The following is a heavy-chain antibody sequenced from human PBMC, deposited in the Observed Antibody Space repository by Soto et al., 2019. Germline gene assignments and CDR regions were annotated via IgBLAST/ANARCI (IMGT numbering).Heavy chain of an antibody. D-gene: IGHD4-17*01. V-gene: IGHV1-69*12. J-gene: IGHJ5*02. CDR1: GGTFSSYA. CDR2: IIPIFGTA. Sequence: QVQLVQSGAEVKKPGSSVKVSCKASGGTFSSYAISWVRQAPGQGLEWMGGIIPIFGTANYAQKFQGRVTITADESTSTADMELSSLRSEDTAVYYCARVYRHGDYVGWFDPWGQGTLVTVSS. CDR3: ARVYRHGDYVGWFDP.